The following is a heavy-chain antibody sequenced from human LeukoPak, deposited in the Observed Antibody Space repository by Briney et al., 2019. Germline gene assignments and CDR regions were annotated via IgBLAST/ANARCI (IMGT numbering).Heavy chain of an antibody. J-gene: IGHJ4*02. CDR2: ISSSGSTI. D-gene: IGHD3-9*01. Sequence: PGGSLRLSCAASGFTFSSYEMNWVRQAPGKGLEWVSYISSSGSTIYYADSVKGRFTISRDNAKNSLYLQMNSLRAEDTAVYYCARERGAGVDILTGVYYFDYWGQGTLVTVSS. V-gene: IGHV3-48*03. CDR1: GFTFSSYE. CDR3: ARERGAGVDILTGVYYFDY.